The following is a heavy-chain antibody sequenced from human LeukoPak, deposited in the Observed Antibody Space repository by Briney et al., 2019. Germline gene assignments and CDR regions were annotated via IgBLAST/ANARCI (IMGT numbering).Heavy chain of an antibody. D-gene: IGHD5/OR15-5a*01. J-gene: IGHJ4*02. CDR3: AKARGSSVYEQFDY. V-gene: IGHV3-23*01. CDR2: ISTIGRAT. Sequence: GGSLRLSCAASGFAFSTYAMTWVRQAPEKGLQWVSTISTIGRATYYADSVEGRFTISRDNSKNTLYLQMNSLRADATAVYYCAKARGSSVYEQFDYWGQGTQVTVSP. CDR1: GFAFSTYA.